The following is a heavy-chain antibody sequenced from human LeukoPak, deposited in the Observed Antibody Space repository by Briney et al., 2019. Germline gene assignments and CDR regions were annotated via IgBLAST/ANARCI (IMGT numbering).Heavy chain of an antibody. V-gene: IGHV3-23*01. CDR1: GFTFSSYA. D-gene: IGHD1-1*01. CDR2: ISGSGGST. Sequence: GGSLRLSCAASGFTFSSYAMSRVRQAPGKGLEWVSAISGSGGSTYYADSVKGRFTISRDNSKNTLYLQMNSLRAEDTAVYYCAKSPLEGELETSYYYYGMDVWGQGTTVTVSS. CDR3: AKSPLEGELETSYYYYGMDV. J-gene: IGHJ6*02.